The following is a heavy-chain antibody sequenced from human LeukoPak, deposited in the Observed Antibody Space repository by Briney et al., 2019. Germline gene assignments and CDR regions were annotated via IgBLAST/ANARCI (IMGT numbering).Heavy chain of an antibody. Sequence: GGSLRLSCATSGFTFSGYYMYWVRQAPGKGLVWLSRINTDGSNTDYADSVKGRFTISRDNAKNSLYLQMNSLRAEDTAVYYCAREPFWSGYFSNLHFDYWGRGTLVTVSS. V-gene: IGHV3-74*01. D-gene: IGHD3-3*01. CDR3: AREPFWSGYFSNLHFDY. CDR2: INTDGSNT. CDR1: GFTFSGYY. J-gene: IGHJ4*02.